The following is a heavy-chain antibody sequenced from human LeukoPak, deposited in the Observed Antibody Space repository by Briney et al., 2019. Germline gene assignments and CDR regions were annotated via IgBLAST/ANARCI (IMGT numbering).Heavy chain of an antibody. CDR2: IYYSGST. CDR3: ARHAQVPSYYYYYYMDV. J-gene: IGHJ6*03. D-gene: IGHD4/OR15-4a*01. CDR1: GGSISSYY. Sequence: SETLSLTCTVSGGSISSYYWSWIRQPPGKGLEWIGYIYYSGSTNYNPSLKSRATISVDTSKNQFSLKLSSVTAADTAVYYCARHAQVPSYYYYYYMDVWGKGTTVTVSS. V-gene: IGHV4-59*08.